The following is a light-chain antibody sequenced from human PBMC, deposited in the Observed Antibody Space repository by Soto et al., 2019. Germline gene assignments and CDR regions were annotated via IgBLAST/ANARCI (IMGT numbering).Light chain of an antibody. Sequence: DVVMTQSPLSLPVTLGQPASISCRSSQSLAYSAGNTYLNWFQQRPGQSPRRLIYKVSNRDSGVPERFSGSGSGSDFTLKISRVEAEDVGVYYCMQGTHWPPYTFGQGTKLEIK. J-gene: IGKJ2*01. CDR3: MQGTHWPPYT. CDR2: KVS. V-gene: IGKV2-30*01. CDR1: QSLAYSAGNTY.